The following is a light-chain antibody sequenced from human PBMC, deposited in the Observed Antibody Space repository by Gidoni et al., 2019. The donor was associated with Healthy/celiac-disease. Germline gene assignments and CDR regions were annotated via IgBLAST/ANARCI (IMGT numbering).Light chain of an antibody. CDR2: DAS. CDR3: QQRSNWPPLT. CDR1: QSVSSY. J-gene: IGKJ4*01. Sequence: EIVLTQSPATLSLSPGERATLSCRASQSVSSYLAWYQQEPGQAPRLLIYDASNKATGIPARFRGRGSGTDFTLTISSLEPEDFAVYYCQQRSNWPPLTFGGXTKVEIK. V-gene: IGKV3-11*01.